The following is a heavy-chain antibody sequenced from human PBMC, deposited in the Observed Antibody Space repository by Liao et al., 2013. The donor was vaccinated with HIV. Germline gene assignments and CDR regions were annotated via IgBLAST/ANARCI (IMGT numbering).Heavy chain of an antibody. CDR1: GGSISSSSYY. Sequence: QLQLQESGPGLVKPSETLSLICTVSGGSISSSSYYWGWIRQPPGKGLEWIGTLSHSGTSYYSPSLNSRVTISRDTSKNHFSLNVTSVTAADTAVYYCARDGAEYFQDWGQGTLVTVSS. J-gene: IGHJ1*01. CDR2: LSHSGTS. V-gene: IGHV4-39*02. CDR3: ARDGAEYFQD.